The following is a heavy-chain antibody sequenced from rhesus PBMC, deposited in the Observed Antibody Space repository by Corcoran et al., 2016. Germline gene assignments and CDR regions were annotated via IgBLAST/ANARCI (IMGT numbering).Heavy chain of an antibody. CDR3: VRDYNNGGNSLDV. J-gene: IGHJ5-2*02. V-gene: IGHV4-169*02. CDR1: GASFSSRY. Sequence: QLQLQESGPGLVKPSETLSVTCAVSGASFSSRYWSWLTPAPRKGLEWIGYIYGSGSSTNYNPSRKSRVTLSVDTSKNQFSLKLSSVTAADTAVYYCVRDYNNGGNSLDVWGRGVLVTVSS. CDR2: IYGSGSST. D-gene: IGHD4-11*01.